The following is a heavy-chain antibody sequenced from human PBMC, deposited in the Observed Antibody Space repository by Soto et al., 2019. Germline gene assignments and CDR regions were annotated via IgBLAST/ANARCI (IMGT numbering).Heavy chain of an antibody. CDR1: GFTFSSYG. CDR2: ISYDGSNK. D-gene: IGHD6-13*01. J-gene: IGHJ4*02. CDR3: AKDLSTGIAAADYFDY. V-gene: IGHV3-30*18. Sequence: QPGGSLRLSCAASGFTFSSYGMHWVRQAPGNGLEWVAVISYDGSNKYYADSVKGRFTISRDNSKNTLYLQMNSLRAEDTAVYYCAKDLSTGIAAADYFDYWGQGTLVTVSS.